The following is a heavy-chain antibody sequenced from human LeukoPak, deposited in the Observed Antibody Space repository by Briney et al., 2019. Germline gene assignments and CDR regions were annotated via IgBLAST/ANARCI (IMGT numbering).Heavy chain of an antibody. J-gene: IGHJ4*02. CDR2: INPSGGST. V-gene: IGHV1-46*01. D-gene: IGHD3-9*01. CDR1: GYILTTYG. Sequence: GASVKVSCKASGYILTTYGISWVRQAPGQGLEWMGIINPSGGSTSYAQKFQGRVTMTRDTSTSTVYMELSSLRSEDTAVYYCARDVYDILTGYYNGLCDYWGQGTLVTVSS. CDR3: ARDVYDILTGYYNGLCDY.